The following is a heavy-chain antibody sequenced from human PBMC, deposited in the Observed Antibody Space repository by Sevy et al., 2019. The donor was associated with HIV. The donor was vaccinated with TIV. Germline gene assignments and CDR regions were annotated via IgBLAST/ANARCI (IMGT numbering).Heavy chain of an antibody. D-gene: IGHD3-22*01. V-gene: IGHV3-11*06. CDR2: ISSSSSYT. CDR3: ARVYYDSSGYEGPDY. CDR1: GFTFSDYY. J-gene: IGHJ4*02. Sequence: GGSLRLSCAASGFTFSDYYMSWSRQAPGKGLEWVSYISSSSSYTNYAYSVKGRFTISRDNAKNSLYLQMNSLRAEDTAVYYCARVYYDSSGYEGPDYWGQGTLVTVSS.